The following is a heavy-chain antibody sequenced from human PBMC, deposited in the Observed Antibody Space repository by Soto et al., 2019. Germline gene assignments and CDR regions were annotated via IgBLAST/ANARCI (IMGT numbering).Heavy chain of an antibody. J-gene: IGHJ4*02. D-gene: IGHD6-13*01. V-gene: IGHV3-7*01. CDR3: ATSAAAPGNY. CDR1: GFTSSSYW. Sequence: XESLLLSCAASGFTSSSYWMSWVRQAPGKGLEWVANIKQDGSDKYYVDSVKGRFTISRDNAKNSLYLQMNSLRAEDTAVYYCATSAAAPGNYWGQGTLVTVSS. CDR2: IKQDGSDK.